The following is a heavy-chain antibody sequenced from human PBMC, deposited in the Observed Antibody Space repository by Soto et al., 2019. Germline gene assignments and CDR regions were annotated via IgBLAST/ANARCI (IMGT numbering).Heavy chain of an antibody. CDR2: ITPVFGTA. Sequence: QVQLVQSGAEVKKPGSSVKVSCKASADTFNSYSLSWLRQAPGQRLEWMGGITPVFGTADYAQSFEDRLTITADDSTSTGYMELSSLRSDDTAVYYWARSLEGTTVTKWFDPWGQGALGTVSS. CDR3: ARSLEGTTVTKWFDP. J-gene: IGHJ5*02. CDR1: ADTFNSYS. D-gene: IGHD4-17*01. V-gene: IGHV1-69*01.